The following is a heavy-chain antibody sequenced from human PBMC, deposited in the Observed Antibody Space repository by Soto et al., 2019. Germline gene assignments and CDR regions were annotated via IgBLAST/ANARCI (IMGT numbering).Heavy chain of an antibody. V-gene: IGHV1-46*01. Sequence: QVQLVQSGAEVKKPGASVKVSCKASGYIFTNYYIHWVRQAPGQGLEWMAIINPLPTSGSTNYAQKIQGRVTVTRDTSTSTAHLEPSSLRSDDTAVYYSARDMTAAAYWGPGTLVTVSS. D-gene: IGHD6-13*01. CDR1: GYIFTNYY. J-gene: IGHJ4*02. CDR3: ARDMTAAAY. CDR2: INPLPTSGST.